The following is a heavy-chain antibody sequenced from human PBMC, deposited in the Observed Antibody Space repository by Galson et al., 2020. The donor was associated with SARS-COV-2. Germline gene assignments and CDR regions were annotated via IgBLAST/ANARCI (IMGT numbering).Heavy chain of an antibody. D-gene: IGHD2-2*01. Sequence: SGPTLVIPTQTLTLTCTFSGFSLSTSGMCVSWIRQPPGKALEWLALIDWDDDKYYSTSLKTRLTISKDTSKNQVVLTMTNMDPVDTATYYCARLTEVPAAMTSYYYGMDVWGQGTTVTVSS. J-gene: IGHJ6*02. CDR1: GFSLSTSGMC. V-gene: IGHV2-70*01. CDR2: IDWDDDK. CDR3: ARLTEVPAAMTSYYYGMDV.